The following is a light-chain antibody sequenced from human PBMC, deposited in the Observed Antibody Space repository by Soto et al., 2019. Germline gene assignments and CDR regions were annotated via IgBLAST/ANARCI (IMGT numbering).Light chain of an antibody. Sequence: EIVMTQSPATLSVSPGERATLSCRASQSVSSNLAWYQQKPGQAPRLLIYGASTRATGIPARFSGSGSGTEFTLTISSLQSEYFAVYYCQHYNNWPPETFGQGTKVEIK. CDR3: QHYNNWPPET. J-gene: IGKJ1*01. V-gene: IGKV3-15*01. CDR1: QSVSSN. CDR2: GAS.